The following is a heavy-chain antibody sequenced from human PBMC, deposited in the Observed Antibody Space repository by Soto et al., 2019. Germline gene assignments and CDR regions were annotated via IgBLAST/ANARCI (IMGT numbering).Heavy chain of an antibody. Sequence: QVQLVQSGAEVKKPGSSVKVSCKASGGTLSSYVISWVRQAPGQGLEWMGGIIPVFGTVNYAQKFQGRVRITADESTTTAYMELRSLRSEDAAVYYCARAQRIQLWASGMDVWGQGTTVTVSS. J-gene: IGHJ6*02. V-gene: IGHV1-69*01. CDR3: ARAQRIQLWASGMDV. CDR1: GGTLSSYV. D-gene: IGHD5-18*01. CDR2: IIPVFGTV.